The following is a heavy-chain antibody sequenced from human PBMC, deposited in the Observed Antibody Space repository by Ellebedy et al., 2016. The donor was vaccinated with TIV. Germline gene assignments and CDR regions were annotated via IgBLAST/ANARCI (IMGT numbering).Heavy chain of an antibody. CDR3: ARDLGHIWGSIDY. CDR1: GFIFSNYG. D-gene: IGHD3-16*01. Sequence: PGGSLRLSCAASGFIFSNYGIHWVRQAPGKGLEWVAVISADGRNKYYADSVKGRFSISRDNSKNTRYLQMNSLRAEDTAVYSCARDLGHIWGSIDYWGQGTLVSVSS. CDR2: ISADGRNK. V-gene: IGHV3-30*03. J-gene: IGHJ4*02.